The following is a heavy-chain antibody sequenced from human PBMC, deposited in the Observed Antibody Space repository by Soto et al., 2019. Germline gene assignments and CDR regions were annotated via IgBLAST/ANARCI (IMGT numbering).Heavy chain of an antibody. Sequence: SSVKVSCKASGYTFTSYGISWVRQAPGQGLERMGWISAYNGNTNYAQKLQGRVTMTTDTSTSTAYMELRSLRSDDTAVYYSATDQRFLVYCSSTSCYGWFDPWGQGTLVTVSS. J-gene: IGHJ5*02. CDR3: ATDQRFLVYCSSTSCYGWFDP. D-gene: IGHD2-2*01. CDR2: ISAYNGNT. CDR1: GYTFTSYG. V-gene: IGHV1-18*01.